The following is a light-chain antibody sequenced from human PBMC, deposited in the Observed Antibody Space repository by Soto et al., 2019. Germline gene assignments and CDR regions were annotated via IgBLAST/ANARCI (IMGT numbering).Light chain of an antibody. Sequence: EIVLTQSPGTLSLSPGERAALSCRAIQSVSSSYLAWYQQKPGQAPRLLIYGASSRATGIPDRFSGSGSGTDFTLTISSLQPDDFATYYCQQYNSYSPWTFGQGTKVDIK. V-gene: IGKV3-20*01. CDR3: QQYNSYSPWT. CDR1: QSVSSSY. J-gene: IGKJ1*01. CDR2: GAS.